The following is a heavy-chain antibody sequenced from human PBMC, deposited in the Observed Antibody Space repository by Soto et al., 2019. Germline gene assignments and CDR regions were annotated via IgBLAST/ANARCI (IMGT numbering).Heavy chain of an antibody. CDR3: ARDIYGDYGGYFDN. CDR2: IYYSGST. Sequence: QVQLQESGPGLVKPSETLSLTCTVSGGSISSFYWSWIRQPPGKGLEWIGYIYYSGSTNYNPSLKSRVTISVDTSKNQFSLKLSSVTAADTAVYYCARDIYGDYGGYFDNWGQGTLVTVSS. V-gene: IGHV4-59*01. D-gene: IGHD4-17*01. CDR1: GGSISSFY. J-gene: IGHJ4*02.